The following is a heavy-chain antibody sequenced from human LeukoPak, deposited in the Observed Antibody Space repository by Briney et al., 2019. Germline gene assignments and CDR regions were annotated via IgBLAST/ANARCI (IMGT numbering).Heavy chain of an antibody. CDR2: ISSSGSTI. CDR1: GFTFSSYE. CDR3: ARDQVPAAIGGLYYYYGMDV. V-gene: IGHV3-48*03. D-gene: IGHD2-2*01. J-gene: IGHJ6*02. Sequence: GGSLRLSCAASGFTFSSYEMNWVRQAPGKGLEWVSYISSSGSTIYYADSVKGRFTTSRDNAKNSLYLQMNSLRAEDTAVYYCARDQVPAAIGGLYYYYGMDVWGQGTTVTVSS.